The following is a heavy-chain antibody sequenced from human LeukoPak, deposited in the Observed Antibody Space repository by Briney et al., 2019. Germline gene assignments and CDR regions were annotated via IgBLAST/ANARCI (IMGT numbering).Heavy chain of an antibody. CDR2: ITSSSITI. D-gene: IGHD4-17*01. V-gene: IGHV3-48*01. J-gene: IGHJ4*02. Sequence: GGSLRLSCAASGFTFSSYSMNWVRQAPGKGLEWVSYITSSSITIYYADSVKGRFTISRDNAKNSLYLQMNSLRAEDTAVYYCARNRGDPSYFDYWGQGTLVTVSS. CDR1: GFTFSSYS. CDR3: ARNRGDPSYFDY.